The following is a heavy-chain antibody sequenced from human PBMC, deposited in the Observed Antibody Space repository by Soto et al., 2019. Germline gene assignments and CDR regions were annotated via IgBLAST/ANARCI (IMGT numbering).Heavy chain of an antibody. Sequence: SETLSLTCTVSGGSISSYYWSWIRQPPGKGLEWIGYIYYSGSTNYNPSLKSRVTISVDTSKNQFSLKLSSVTAADTAVYYCARESPYYDGFDWLSSSFDYWGQGTLVTVS. CDR3: ARESPYYDGFDWLSSSFDY. CDR1: GGSISSYY. J-gene: IGHJ4*02. D-gene: IGHD3-9*01. CDR2: IYYSGST. V-gene: IGHV4-59*01.